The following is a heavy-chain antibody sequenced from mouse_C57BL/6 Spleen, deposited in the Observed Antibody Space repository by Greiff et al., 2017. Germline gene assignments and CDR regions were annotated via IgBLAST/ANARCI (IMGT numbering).Heavy chain of an antibody. V-gene: IGHV2-2*01. CDR3: ARSPEDYDEGWVAY. D-gene: IGHD2-4*01. J-gene: IGHJ3*01. CDR1: GFSLTSYG. Sequence: QVQLQQSGPGLVQPSQSLSITCTVSGFSLTSYGVHWVSQSPGKGLEWLGVIWSGGSTDYNAAFISRLNSKKYNDKSKVFVKMNRLQADNTAINYCARSPEDYDEGWVAYWGQGTLVTVSA. CDR2: IWSGGST.